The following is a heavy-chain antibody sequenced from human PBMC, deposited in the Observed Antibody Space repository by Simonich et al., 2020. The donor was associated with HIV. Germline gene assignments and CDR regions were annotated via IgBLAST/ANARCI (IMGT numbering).Heavy chain of an antibody. CDR2: IYYSGTT. V-gene: IGHV4-59*01. CDR1: GGSFSTYY. Sequence: QVQLQESGPGLVKPSETLSLTCTVSGGSFSTYYWSWIRQPPGRGLEWIGYIYYSGTTNYNPSLKSRVTISVDTAKKQCSLKLSSVTAADTAVYYCARQPRIAAAGGGWFDPWGQGTLVTVSS. J-gene: IGHJ5*02. D-gene: IGHD6-13*01. CDR3: ARQPRIAAAGGGWFDP.